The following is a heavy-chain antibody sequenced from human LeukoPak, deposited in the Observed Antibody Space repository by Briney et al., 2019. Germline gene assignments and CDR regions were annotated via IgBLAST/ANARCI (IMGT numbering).Heavy chain of an antibody. CDR1: GYIFSSYW. CDR2: IYPGDSDT. Sequence: GESLQISCKGSGYIFSSYWIGWVRQMPGKGLEWMGIIYPGDSDTRYSPSFQGQVTISAVKSISTAFLQWSSLKASDTAIYYCARRTGYSNFDYWGQGVLVTVSS. V-gene: IGHV5-51*01. J-gene: IGHJ4*02. CDR3: ARRTGYSNFDY. D-gene: IGHD5-24*01.